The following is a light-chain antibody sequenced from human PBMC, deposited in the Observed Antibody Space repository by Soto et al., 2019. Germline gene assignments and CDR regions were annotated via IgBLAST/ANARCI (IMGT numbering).Light chain of an antibody. V-gene: IGLV2-14*01. Sequence: QSALTQPASVSGSPGQSITISCTGTSSDVGGYNYVSWYQQHPGKAPKLMIYDVINRPSGVSNRFSGSKFGNTASLTISGLQAEDEADYYCSSYTSSSTPVVFGGGTKLTVL. CDR1: SSDVGGYNY. CDR2: DVI. J-gene: IGLJ2*01. CDR3: SSYTSSSTPVV.